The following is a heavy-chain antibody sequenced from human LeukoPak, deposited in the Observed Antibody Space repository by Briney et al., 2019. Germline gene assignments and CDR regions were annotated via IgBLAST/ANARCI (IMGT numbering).Heavy chain of an antibody. CDR3: ARLITGTTTAFDI. Sequence: PSETLSLTCSVSGGSISGYYWTWIRQPAEKGLEWIGRVYTSGSTHYNPSLKTRLTMSVDTSKNQFSLKLSSVTAADTAAYYCARLITGTTTAFDIWGQGTMVTVSS. V-gene: IGHV4-4*07. CDR1: GGSISGYY. J-gene: IGHJ3*02. CDR2: VYTSGST. D-gene: IGHD1-7*01.